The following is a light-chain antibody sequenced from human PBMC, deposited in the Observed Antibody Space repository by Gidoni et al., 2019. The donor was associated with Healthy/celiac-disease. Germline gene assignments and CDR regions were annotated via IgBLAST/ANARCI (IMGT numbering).Light chain of an antibody. V-gene: IGLV1-40*01. J-gene: IGLJ3*02. CDR3: QSYASSLSGSV. CDR2: GNC. Sequence: QSVLTQPPSVSGAPGQWVTISCTGRSSNIGAGYEVHWYQQLPGTAPKLLIYGNCNRPSGVPDRFSVSKSGTSASLAITGLPAEDEADYSCQSYASSLSGSVFGGGTKLTVL. CDR1: SSNIGAGYE.